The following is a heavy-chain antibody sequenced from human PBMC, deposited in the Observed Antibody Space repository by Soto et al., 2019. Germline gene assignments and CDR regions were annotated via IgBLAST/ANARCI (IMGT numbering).Heavy chain of an antibody. J-gene: IGHJ3*02. D-gene: IGHD2-15*01. Sequence: ASVKVSCKASGYTFTGYYMHWVRQAPGQGLEWMGWINPNSGGTNYAQKFQGWVTITRDTSISTAYMELSRLRSDDTAVYYCARDLGYCSGGSCYAAIDIRGQGTMVTVSS. CDR2: INPNSGGT. CDR3: ARDLGYCSGGSCYAAIDI. V-gene: IGHV1-2*04. CDR1: GYTFTGYY.